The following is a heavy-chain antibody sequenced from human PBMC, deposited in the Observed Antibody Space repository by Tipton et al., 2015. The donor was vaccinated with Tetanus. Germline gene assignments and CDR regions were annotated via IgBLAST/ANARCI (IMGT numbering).Heavy chain of an antibody. CDR3: ARRSLTNYGLDV. CDR2: ISYDGRNK. Sequence: SLRLSCAASGFTFYSYGMHWVRQAPGKGLEWVAVISYDGRNKYYAHSVKGRFTISRDNSKNTLYLQMNSLRAEDTAVYYCARRSLTNYGLDVWGQGTPVTVSS. V-gene: IGHV3-30*03. D-gene: IGHD1-1*01. J-gene: IGHJ6*02. CDR1: GFTFYSYG.